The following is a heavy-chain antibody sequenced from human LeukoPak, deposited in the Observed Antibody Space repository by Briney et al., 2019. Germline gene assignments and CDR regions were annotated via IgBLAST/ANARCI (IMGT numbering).Heavy chain of an antibody. V-gene: IGHV3-53*01. CDR2: IFSSGSI. CDR3: ARDYYYDSSGYSAPPYY. CDR1: GFDVSSNY. Sequence: GGSLRFSCAASGFDVSSNYMSWVRQAPGKGLEWVSVIFSSGSIYYADSVKGRFTISRDNSKNTVYLQMNSLRAEDTAVYYCARDYYYDSSGYSAPPYYGGQGTLVTVSS. J-gene: IGHJ4*02. D-gene: IGHD3-22*01.